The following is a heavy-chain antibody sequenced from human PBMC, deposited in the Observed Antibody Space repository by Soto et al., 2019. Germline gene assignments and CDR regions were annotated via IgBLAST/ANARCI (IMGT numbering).Heavy chain of an antibody. CDR3: ARHVAYDYVWGTPRRAGMDV. D-gene: IGHD3-16*01. V-gene: IGHV1-18*01. Sequence: QVQLVQSGAEVKKPGASVKVSCKASGYTFTSYGISWVRQAPGQGLEWMGWISAYNGNTNYAQKLQGRVTMTTDTSTSTAYMELRSLRSDDTAVYYCARHVAYDYVWGTPRRAGMDVWGQGTTVNVSS. CDR1: GYTFTSYG. CDR2: ISAYNGNT. J-gene: IGHJ6*02.